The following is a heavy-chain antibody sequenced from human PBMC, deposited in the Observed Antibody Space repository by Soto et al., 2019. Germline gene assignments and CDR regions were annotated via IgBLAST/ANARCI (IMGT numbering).Heavy chain of an antibody. Sequence: SETLSLTCTVSGGSISSYYWSWIRQPAGKGLEWIGRIYTSGSTNYNPSLKSRVTMSVDTSKNQFSLKLSSVTAADTAVYYCARDRERWLQFDLLGMDVWGQGTTVTVSS. V-gene: IGHV4-4*07. CDR1: GGSISSYY. J-gene: IGHJ6*02. CDR3: ARDRERWLQFDLLGMDV. D-gene: IGHD5-12*01. CDR2: IYTSGST.